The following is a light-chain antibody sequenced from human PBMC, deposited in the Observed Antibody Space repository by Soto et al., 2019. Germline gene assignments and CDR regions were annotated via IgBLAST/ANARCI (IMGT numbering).Light chain of an antibody. CDR3: QQTFSTSIT. CDR1: QGIRTD. V-gene: IGKV1-39*01. CDR2: DVS. Sequence: IHLTQSPSSLSASVGYIVTITCRASQGIRTDLGWYQQKSGEAPHLLVYDVSTLHTGVPSRFSGSGSETDFTLTIRGLQPEDSATYYCQQTFSTSITFCQGTRLEIK. J-gene: IGKJ5*01.